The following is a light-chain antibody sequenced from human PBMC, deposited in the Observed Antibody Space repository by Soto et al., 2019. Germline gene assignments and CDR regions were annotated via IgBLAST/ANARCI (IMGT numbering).Light chain of an antibody. CDR3: VLYMGRGVWV. CDR1: SGSVSTSYY. J-gene: IGLJ3*02. V-gene: IGLV8-61*01. CDR2: NTN. Sequence: QAVVTQEQSFSVSPGRTVTLTCGLSSGSVSTSYYPSWYQQTPGQAPRTLIYNTNTRSSGVPDRFSGSMLGNKAALTITGAQADDESDYYCVLYMGRGVWVFGGGTKLTVL.